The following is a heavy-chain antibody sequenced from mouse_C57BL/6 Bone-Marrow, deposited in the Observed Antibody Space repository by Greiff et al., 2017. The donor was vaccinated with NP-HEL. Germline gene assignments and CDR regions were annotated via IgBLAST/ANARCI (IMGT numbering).Heavy chain of an antibody. CDR1: GFTFSDYG. D-gene: IGHD1-1*01. Sequence: EVQVVESGGGLVKPGGSLKLSCAASGFTFSDYGMHWVRPAPEKGLEWVAYISSGSSTIYYADTVKGRFTISRDNAKNTLFLQMTSLRSEDTAMYYCASLYYYGSSPPFAYWGQGTLVTVSA. J-gene: IGHJ3*01. CDR2: ISSGSSTI. V-gene: IGHV5-17*01. CDR3: ASLYYYGSSPPFAY.